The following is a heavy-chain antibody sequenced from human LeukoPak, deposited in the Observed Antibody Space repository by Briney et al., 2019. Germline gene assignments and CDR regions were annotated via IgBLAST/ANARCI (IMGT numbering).Heavy chain of an antibody. CDR3: ARRDSSGYYFKDMDY. D-gene: IGHD3-22*01. CDR2: IYYSGST. V-gene: IGHV4-39*07. CDR1: GGSSSRSSYY. J-gene: IGHJ4*02. Sequence: PSETLSLTCTVSGGSSSRSSYYWGCIRQPPGKGLEWIGSIYYSGSTYYNPSLKSRVTISVDTSKNQFSLKLSSVTAADTAVYYCARRDSSGYYFKDMDYWGQGTLVTVSS.